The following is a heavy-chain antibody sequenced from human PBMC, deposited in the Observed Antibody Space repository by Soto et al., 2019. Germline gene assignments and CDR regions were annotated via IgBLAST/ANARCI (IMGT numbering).Heavy chain of an antibody. J-gene: IGHJ4*02. Sequence: QVQLVESGGGVVQPGRSLRLSCEASGFTFSSYGMHWVRQAPGKGLEWVAVISYDGSEKYYAVSVKGRFTISRDNSKNTLYLKMISLRAEDTAVYHCAKGAVTTSLYYFDYWGQGALVPVSS. D-gene: IGHD4-17*01. CDR1: GFTFSSYG. CDR2: ISYDGSEK. CDR3: AKGAVTTSLYYFDY. V-gene: IGHV3-30*18.